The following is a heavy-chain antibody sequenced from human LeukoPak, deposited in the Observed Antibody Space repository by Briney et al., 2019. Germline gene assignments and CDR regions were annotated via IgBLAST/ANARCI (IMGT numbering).Heavy chain of an antibody. Sequence: PGGSLRLSCVASGFTFSSYTMNWVRQAPGKGLEWVSVIYSGGTTNYADSVKGRFTISRDNSKNTVYLQMNSLRVEDTAMYYCARGGGYSYGYVAFSIWGQGTMVTVSP. CDR3: ARGGGYSYGYVAFSI. J-gene: IGHJ3*02. CDR2: IYSGGTT. CDR1: GFTFSSYT. D-gene: IGHD5-18*01. V-gene: IGHV3-66*01.